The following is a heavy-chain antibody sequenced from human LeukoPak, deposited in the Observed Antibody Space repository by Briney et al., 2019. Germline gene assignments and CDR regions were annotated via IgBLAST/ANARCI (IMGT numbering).Heavy chain of an antibody. CDR1: GVSISSYY. CDR2: FYTSGST. J-gene: IGHJ6*02. D-gene: IGHD2-15*01. V-gene: IGHV4-4*07. CDR3: ARDRAVVGTYYYYGMDV. Sequence: KTSETLSLTCTVSGVSISSYYWSWIRQPAGKGLEWLGRFYTSGSTNYNPSLKSRVTMSVDTSKNQFSLKLKSVTAADTAVYYCARDRAVVGTYYYYGMDVWGQGTTVTVSS.